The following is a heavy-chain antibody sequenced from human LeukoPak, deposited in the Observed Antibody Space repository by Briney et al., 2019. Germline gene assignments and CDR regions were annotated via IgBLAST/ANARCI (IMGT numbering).Heavy chain of an antibody. J-gene: IGHJ4*02. V-gene: IGHV3-7*04. CDR1: GFTFSKYW. Sequence: GGSLRLSCAASGFTFSKYWVSWVRQAPGKGLEWVANIKEDGSEKYYVDSVKGRFTISRDNAKNSLYLQMNSLRAEDTAVYYCARHAWMQPPLYWGQGTLVTVSS. D-gene: IGHD5-18*01. CDR3: ARHAWMQPPLY. CDR2: IKEDGSEK.